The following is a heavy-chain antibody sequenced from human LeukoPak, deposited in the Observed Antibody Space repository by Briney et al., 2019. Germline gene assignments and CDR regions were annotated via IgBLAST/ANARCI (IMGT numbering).Heavy chain of an antibody. CDR2: IYSGGST. CDR1: GFTVSSNY. CDR3: AGGGGSYYYYGMDV. J-gene: IGHJ6*02. Sequence: PGGSLRLSCAASGFTVSSNYMSWVRQAPGKGLEWVSVIYSGGSTYYADSVKGRFTISRHNSKNTLYLQMNSLRAEDTAVYYCAGGGGSYYYYGMDVWGQGTTVTVSS. V-gene: IGHV3-53*04. D-gene: IGHD3-16*01.